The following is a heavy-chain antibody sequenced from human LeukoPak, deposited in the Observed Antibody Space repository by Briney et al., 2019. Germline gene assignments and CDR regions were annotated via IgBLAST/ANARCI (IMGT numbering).Heavy chain of an antibody. D-gene: IGHD2-15*01. V-gene: IGHV4-34*01. J-gene: IGHJ4*02. CDR3: ARGLKVVAAATSHYFDY. CDR1: GGSFSGYY. CDR2: INHSGST. Sequence: SETLSLTCAVYGGSFSGYYWSWIRQPPGEGLEWIGEINHSGSTNYNPSLKSRVTISVDTSKNQFSLKLSSVTAADTAVYYCARGLKVVAAATSHYFDYWGQGTLVTVSS.